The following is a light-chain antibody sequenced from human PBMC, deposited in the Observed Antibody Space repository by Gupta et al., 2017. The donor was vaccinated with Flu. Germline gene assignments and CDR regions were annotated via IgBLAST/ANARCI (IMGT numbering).Light chain of an antibody. V-gene: IGKV1D-8*01. CDR1: KNISSY. CDR3: QQYYKFPWM. CDR2: GAS. Sequence: VIWMTQSPSLLSASIGDKVTITCRASKNISSYFGWYQQKPGQAPKLLIYGASTLQPGAPSRFSGGGSGTHFTLSISRLQSEDFVTYYCQQYYKFPWMFGQGTRVDIK. J-gene: IGKJ1*01.